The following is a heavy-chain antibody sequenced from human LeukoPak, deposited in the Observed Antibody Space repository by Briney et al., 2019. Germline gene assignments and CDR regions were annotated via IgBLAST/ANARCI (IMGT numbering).Heavy chain of an antibody. CDR2: INHSGST. V-gene: IGHV4-34*01. D-gene: IGHD6-13*01. CDR3: ARGGIAAAKARKRINWFDP. CDR1: GGSFSGYY. Sequence: KTSETLSLTCAVYGGSFSGYYWSWIRQPPGKGLEWIGEINHSGSTNYNPSLKSRVTISVDTSKNQFSLKLSSVTAADTAVYYCARGGIAAAKARKRINWFDPWGQGTLVTVSS. J-gene: IGHJ5*02.